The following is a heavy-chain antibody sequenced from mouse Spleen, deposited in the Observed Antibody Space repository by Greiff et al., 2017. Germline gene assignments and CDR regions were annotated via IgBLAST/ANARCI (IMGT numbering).Heavy chain of an antibody. V-gene: IGHV1-54*01. D-gene: IGHD2-4*01. CDR2: INPGSGGT. Sequence: QVQLKESGAELVRPGTSVKVSCKASGYAFTNYLIEWVKQRPGQGLEWIGVINPGSGGTNYNEKFKGKATLTADKSSSTAYMQLSSLTSEDSAVYFCARSGITTDYFDYWGQGTTLTVSS. CDR3: ARSGITTDYFDY. CDR1: GYAFTNYL. J-gene: IGHJ2*01.